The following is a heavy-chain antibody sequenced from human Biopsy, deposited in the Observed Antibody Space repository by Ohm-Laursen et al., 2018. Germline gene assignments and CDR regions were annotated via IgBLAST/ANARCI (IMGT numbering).Heavy chain of an antibody. CDR3: ARAVDYYDPYYYYGLDV. D-gene: IGHD3-16*01. Sequence: GTLSLTCIVSGGSLSSYSWSWIRQPPGKGLEWIGEINHRGSTNYNPSLKSRVTISVDTSKNQFSLKLRSVTAADTAVYYCARAVDYYDPYYYYGLDVWGQGTTVTVSS. CDR2: INHRGST. J-gene: IGHJ6*02. V-gene: IGHV4-34*01. CDR1: GGSLSSYS.